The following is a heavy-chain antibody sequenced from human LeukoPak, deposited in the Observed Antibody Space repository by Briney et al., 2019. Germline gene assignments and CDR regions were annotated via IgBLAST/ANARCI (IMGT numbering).Heavy chain of an antibody. CDR1: GFTFSSYG. CDR2: ISYDGSNK. J-gene: IGHJ4*02. V-gene: IGHV3-30*18. Sequence: GGSLRLSCAASGFTFSSYGMHWVRQAPGKGLEWVAVISYDGSNKYYADSVKGRFTISRDNSKNTLYLQMNSLRAEDTAVYYCVKVGRWYTFDYWGQGTLVTVSS. CDR3: VKVGRWYTFDY. D-gene: IGHD6-13*01.